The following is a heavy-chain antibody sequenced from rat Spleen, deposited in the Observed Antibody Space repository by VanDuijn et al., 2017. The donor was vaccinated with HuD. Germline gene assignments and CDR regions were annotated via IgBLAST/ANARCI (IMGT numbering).Heavy chain of an antibody. Sequence: EVQMVESGGGLVQPGRSLKLSCAASGFTFSNYGMHWIRQAPTKGLEWVASISPSGGSTYYRDSVKGRFTISRDNAKNTLYLQMDSLRSEDTATFYCATRDGGYPHWGQGVMVTVSS. J-gene: IGHJ2*01. D-gene: IGHD1-11*01. V-gene: IGHV5-19*01. CDR3: ATRDGGYPH. CDR1: GFTFSNYG. CDR2: ISPSGGST.